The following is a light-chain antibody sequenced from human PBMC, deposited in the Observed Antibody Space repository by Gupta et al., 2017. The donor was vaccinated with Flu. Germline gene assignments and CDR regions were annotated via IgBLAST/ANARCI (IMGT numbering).Light chain of an antibody. CDR2: RNN. V-gene: IGLV1-47*01. J-gene: IGLJ3*02. CDR3: AAWDDSLSGWV. Sequence: RVTIPCSGSSSNIGSNYIYWYQQLPGTAPKLLIYRNNQRPSGVPDRFSGSKSGTSASLAISGLRSEDEADYYCAAWDDSLSGWVFGGGTKLTVL. CDR1: SSNIGSNY.